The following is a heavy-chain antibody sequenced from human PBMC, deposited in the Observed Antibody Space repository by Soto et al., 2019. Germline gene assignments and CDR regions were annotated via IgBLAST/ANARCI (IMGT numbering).Heavy chain of an antibody. D-gene: IGHD6-13*01. J-gene: IGHJ6*02. CDR3: ASMADSSSWYVSPAVGWDYYYGMDV. V-gene: IGHV3-21*01. CDR2: ISGSSSYI. Sequence: GGSLRLSCAASGFTFSSYSMNWVRQAPGKGLEWVSSISGSSSYIYYADSVKGRFTISRDNAKNSLYLQMNSLRAEDTAVYYCASMADSSSWYVSPAVGWDYYYGMDVWGQGTTVTVSS. CDR1: GFTFSSYS.